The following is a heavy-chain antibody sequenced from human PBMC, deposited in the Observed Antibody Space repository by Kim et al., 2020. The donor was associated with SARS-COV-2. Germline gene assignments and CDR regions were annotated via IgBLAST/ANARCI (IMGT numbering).Heavy chain of an antibody. CDR1: GGTFSSYA. Sequence: SVKVSCKASGGTFSSYAISWVRQAPGQGLEWMGGIIPIFGTANYAQKFQGRVTITADESTSTAYMELSSLRSEDTAVYYCARVGYCSSTSCYTEYYFDYWGQGTLVTVSS. J-gene: IGHJ4*02. CDR3: ARVGYCSSTSCYTEYYFDY. V-gene: IGHV1-69*13. D-gene: IGHD2-2*02. CDR2: IIPIFGTA.